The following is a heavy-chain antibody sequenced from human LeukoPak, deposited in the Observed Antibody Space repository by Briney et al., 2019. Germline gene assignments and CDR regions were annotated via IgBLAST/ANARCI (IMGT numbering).Heavy chain of an antibody. Sequence: GGSLRLSCAASGFTFSSYVMSWVRQAPGKGLEWVSAISGSGGSTYYADSVKGRFTISRDNSKNTLYLQMNSLRAEDTAVYYCAKDGYSSSWFPNYYYYYYMDVWGKGTTVTVSS. D-gene: IGHD6-13*01. CDR2: ISGSGGST. CDR3: AKDGYSSSWFPNYYYYYYMDV. J-gene: IGHJ6*03. CDR1: GFTFSSYV. V-gene: IGHV3-23*01.